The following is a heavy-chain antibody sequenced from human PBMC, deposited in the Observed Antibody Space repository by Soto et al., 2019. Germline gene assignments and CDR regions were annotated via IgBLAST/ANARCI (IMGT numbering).Heavy chain of an antibody. V-gene: IGHV4-34*01. CDR2: IYHSGST. Sequence: PSETLSLTCAVYGGSFSGYYWSWIRQPPGKGLEWIGSIYHSGSTYYNPSLKSRVTISVDTSKNQFSLKLSSVTAADTAVYYCARVRGSPLRGYFDLWGRGTLVTV. CDR3: ARVRGSPLRGYFDL. D-gene: IGHD3-10*01. CDR1: GGSFSGYY. J-gene: IGHJ2*01.